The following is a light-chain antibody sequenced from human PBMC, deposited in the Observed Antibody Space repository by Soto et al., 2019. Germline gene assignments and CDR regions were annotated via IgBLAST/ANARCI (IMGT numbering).Light chain of an antibody. CDR1: SRDIGGYNA. Sequence: QSVLTQPASVSGSPGQTITISCTGTSRDIGGYNAVSWYQHPPGKAPKLIIYEVTHRPSGVSDRFSASKSGTTASLTISGLQAEDEADYYCNSFRVSHLYVFGTGTKVTVL. V-gene: IGLV2-14*01. CDR3: NSFRVSHLYV. J-gene: IGLJ1*01. CDR2: EVT.